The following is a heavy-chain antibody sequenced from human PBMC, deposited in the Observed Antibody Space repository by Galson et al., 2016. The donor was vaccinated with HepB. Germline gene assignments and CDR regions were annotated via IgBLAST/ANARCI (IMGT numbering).Heavy chain of an antibody. CDR1: GFSLSTNGVG. V-gene: IGHV2-5*02. J-gene: IGHJ6*02. CDR2: LFWDDDK. Sequence: PALVKPTQTLTLTCTFSGFSLSTNGVGVGWIRQPPGKALEWLALLFWDDDKRFSPSLRRRLTITKDTSKNQVVLTMTSMDPIDTATYFCVHMSGEWRGHYYYYDRDVWGPGTTVTVSS. D-gene: IGHD3-3*01. CDR3: VHMSGEWRGHYYYYDRDV.